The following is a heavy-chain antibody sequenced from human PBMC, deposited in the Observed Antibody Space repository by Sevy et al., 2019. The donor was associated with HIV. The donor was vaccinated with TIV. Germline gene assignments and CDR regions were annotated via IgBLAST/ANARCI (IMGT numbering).Heavy chain of an antibody. CDR2: IDTNTGNP. D-gene: IGHD3-10*01. V-gene: IGHV7-4-1*02. J-gene: IGHJ1*01. CDR3: ARAPPATSFLVPRGFQL. CDR1: GYTFSTYV. Sequence: ASVKVSCKASGYTFSTYVINWVRQAPGQGLEWMGWIDTNTGNPTYAQAFTGRFVFSLDTSVTTAYLQISSLKAADTAVYYCARAPPATSFLVPRGFQLWGQGTLVTVSS.